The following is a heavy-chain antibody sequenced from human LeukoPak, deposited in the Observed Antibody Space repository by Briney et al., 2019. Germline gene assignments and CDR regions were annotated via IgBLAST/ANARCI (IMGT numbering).Heavy chain of an antibody. D-gene: IGHD1-26*01. CDR1: GFTFSSYA. J-gene: IGHJ5*02. V-gene: IGHV3-30-3*01. CDR3: ARDPVGATGNWFDP. Sequence: GGSLRLSCAASGFTFSSYAMHWVRQAPGKGLEWVAVISYDGSNKYYADSVKGRFTISRDNSKNTLYLQMNSLRAEDTAVYYCARDPVGATGNWFDPWGQGTLVTVSS. CDR2: ISYDGSNK.